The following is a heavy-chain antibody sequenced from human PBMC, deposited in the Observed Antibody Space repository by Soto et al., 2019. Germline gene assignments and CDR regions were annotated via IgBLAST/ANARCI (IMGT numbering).Heavy chain of an antibody. J-gene: IGHJ4*02. D-gene: IGHD2-15*01. V-gene: IGHV3-11*01. CDR3: ARGYCSGGSCYFFDY. CDR2: ISSSGSTI. Sequence: GGSLRLSCAASGFTFSDYYMSWIRQAPGKGLEWVSYISSSGSTIYYADSVKGRFTISRDNAKNSLYLQMNSLRAEDTAVYYWARGYCSGGSCYFFDYWGQGTLVTVSS. CDR1: GFTFSDYY.